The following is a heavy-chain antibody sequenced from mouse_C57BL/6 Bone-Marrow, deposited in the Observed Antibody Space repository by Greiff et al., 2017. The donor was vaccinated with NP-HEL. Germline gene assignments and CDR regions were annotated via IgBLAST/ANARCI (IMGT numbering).Heavy chain of an antibody. V-gene: IGHV14-3*01. J-gene: IGHJ1*03. Sequence: EVQLQESVAELVRPGASVKLSCTASGFNIKNTYMHWVKQRPEQGLEWIGRIDPANGNTKYDPKFQGKATITADTSSNTAYLQLSSLTSEDTAIYYCARPYYSNYRYFDVWGTGTTVTVAS. CDR3: ARPYYSNYRYFDV. CDR1: GFNIKNTY. CDR2: IDPANGNT. D-gene: IGHD2-5*01.